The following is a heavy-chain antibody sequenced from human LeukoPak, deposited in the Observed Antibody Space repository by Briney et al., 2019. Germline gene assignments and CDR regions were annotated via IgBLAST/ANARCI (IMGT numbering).Heavy chain of an antibody. CDR1: GFTFNSYA. CDR3: VRDIAAAGYHFFDY. V-gene: IGHV3-64D*06. CDR2: ISSNGGST. Sequence: PWGSLRLSCSASGFTFNSYAMHWVRQAPGKGLESVSAISSNGGSTSYADSVKGRFTISRENSKSTLSLQMSGLRAEDTPVYYCVRDIAAAGYHFFDYWGQETLVTVSS. J-gene: IGHJ4*02. D-gene: IGHD6-13*01.